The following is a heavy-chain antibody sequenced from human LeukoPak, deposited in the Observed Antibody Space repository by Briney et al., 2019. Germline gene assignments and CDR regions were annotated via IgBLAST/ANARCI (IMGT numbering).Heavy chain of an antibody. D-gene: IGHD6-13*01. CDR3: AKDPRRDSSSWDWFDP. Sequence: GGSLSLSCAASGFTFSSYAMSWVRQAPGKGLEWVSAISGSGGSTYYADSVKGRFTISRDNSKNTLYLQMNSLRAEDTAVYYCAKDPRRDSSSWDWFDPWGQGTLVTVSS. J-gene: IGHJ5*02. CDR1: GFTFSSYA. V-gene: IGHV3-23*01. CDR2: ISGSGGST.